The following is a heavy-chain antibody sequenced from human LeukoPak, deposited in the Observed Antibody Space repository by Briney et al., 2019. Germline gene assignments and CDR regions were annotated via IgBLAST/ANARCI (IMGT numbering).Heavy chain of an antibody. CDR2: IYHSGST. V-gene: IGHV4-30-2*01. Sequence: SETLSLTCTVSGGSISSGGYYWSWIRQPPGKGLEWIGYIYHSGSTYYNPSLKSRVTISVDRSKNQFSLRLSSVTAADTAVYYCARITGQQQGIYYYYYYMDVWGKGTTVTVSS. J-gene: IGHJ6*03. CDR3: ARITGQQQGIYYYYYYMDV. CDR1: GGSISSGGYY. D-gene: IGHD6-13*01.